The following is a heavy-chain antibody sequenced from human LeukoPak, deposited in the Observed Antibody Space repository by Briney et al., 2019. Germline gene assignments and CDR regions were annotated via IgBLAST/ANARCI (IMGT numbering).Heavy chain of an antibody. D-gene: IGHD3-9*01. Sequence: ASVKVSCKASGYTFTGYYMHWVRQAPGQGLEWMGWINPNSGGTNYAQKFQGRVTTTRDTSISTAYMELSRLRSDDTAVYYCASGRFLTHYDILTGYSPPDEYFQHWGQGTLVTVSS. V-gene: IGHV1-2*02. CDR1: GYTFTGYY. CDR3: ASGRFLTHYDILTGYSPPDEYFQH. J-gene: IGHJ1*01. CDR2: INPNSGGT.